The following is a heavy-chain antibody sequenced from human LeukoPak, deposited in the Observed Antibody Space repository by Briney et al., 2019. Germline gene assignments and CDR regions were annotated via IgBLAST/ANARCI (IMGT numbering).Heavy chain of an antibody. CDR1: GFTFSSYA. CDR3: AKRPTPYDILTGYKRP. CDR2: ICGSGGST. J-gene: IGHJ5*02. V-gene: IGHV3-23*01. Sequence: GGSLRLSCAASGFTFSSYAMSWVRQAPGKGLEWVSAICGSGGSTYYADSVRGRFTISRDNSKNTLYPQMNSLRAEDTAVYYCAKRPTPYDILTGYKRPWGQGTLVTVSS. D-gene: IGHD3-9*01.